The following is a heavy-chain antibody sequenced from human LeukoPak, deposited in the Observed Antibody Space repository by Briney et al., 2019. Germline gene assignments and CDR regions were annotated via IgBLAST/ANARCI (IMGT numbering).Heavy chain of an antibody. CDR3: ATAWSY. CDR1: QFTFKNYW. V-gene: IGHV3-74*03. Sequence: PGGSLRLSCVASQFTFKNYWMHWVRQAPGRGLEWLSYISPDGRTTTYADSVRGRFTISRDNAKNTLYLQMNSLRAEDTAVYFCATAWSYWGQGTLVTVSS. J-gene: IGHJ4*02. CDR2: ISPDGRTT. D-gene: IGHD2-21*02.